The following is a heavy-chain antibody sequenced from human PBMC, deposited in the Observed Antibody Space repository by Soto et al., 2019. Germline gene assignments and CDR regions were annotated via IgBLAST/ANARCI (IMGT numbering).Heavy chain of an antibody. V-gene: IGHV3-23*01. CDR1: GFTFSRYA. CDR3: AQNNLFGSGTKDY. D-gene: IGHD3-10*01. CDR2: ISGSGGSK. J-gene: IGHJ4*02. Sequence: EVQLLDSGGGLVQPGGSLRLSCAASGFTFSRYAMSWVRQAPGKGLEWVSAISGSGGSKYDADSVKGRFTISSDNTKNTLYLKMRRLRAEDTVVYYCAQNNLFGSGTKDYGGPGTLVTASS.